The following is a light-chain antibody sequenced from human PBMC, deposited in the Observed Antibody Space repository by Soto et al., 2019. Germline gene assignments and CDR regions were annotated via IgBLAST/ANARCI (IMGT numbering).Light chain of an antibody. CDR3: LQHNSYPLT. Sequence: DIRMTQSPSAMSASVGDRVTITCRASQGISNYLVWFQQKTGKGPKSLISAASTLQSGVSSRFSGSGSGTEFTLTISSLQPEDFATYYCLQHNSYPLTFGGGTKVEIK. CDR1: QGISNY. CDR2: AAS. J-gene: IGKJ4*01. V-gene: IGKV1-17*03.